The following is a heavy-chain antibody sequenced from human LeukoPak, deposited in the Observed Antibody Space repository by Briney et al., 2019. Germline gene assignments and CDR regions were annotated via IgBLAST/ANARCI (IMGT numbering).Heavy chain of an antibody. Sequence: PSETLSLTCGVSGGSVSFTNWWTWVRQPPGKGLEWIGEVHLDGRTNYNPSLQSRLTMSVDFSENHISLKLTSVTAADTAVYYYAREGGPYRPLDYSGQGTLVTVSS. CDR2: VHLDGRT. CDR3: AREGGPYRPLDY. V-gene: IGHV4-4*02. J-gene: IGHJ4*02. CDR1: GGSVSFTNW.